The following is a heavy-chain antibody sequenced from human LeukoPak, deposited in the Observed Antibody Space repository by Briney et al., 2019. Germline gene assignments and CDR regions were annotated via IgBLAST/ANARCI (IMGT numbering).Heavy chain of an antibody. D-gene: IGHD2-15*01. J-gene: IGHJ4*02. CDR2: ISNNGGYT. CDR3: AKQLGYCSDGSCYFPY. CDR1: GFTFGDYA. Sequence: GGSLRLSCTASGFTFGDYAMSWVRQAPGKGLEWVSAISNNGGYTYYADSVQGRFTISRDNSKSTLCLQMNSLRAEDTAVYYCAKQLGYCSDGSCYFPYWGQGTLVTVSS. V-gene: IGHV3-23*01.